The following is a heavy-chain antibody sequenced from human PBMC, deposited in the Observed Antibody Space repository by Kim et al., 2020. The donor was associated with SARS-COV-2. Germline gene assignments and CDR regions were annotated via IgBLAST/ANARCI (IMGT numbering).Heavy chain of an antibody. CDR1: GYTFTSYN. CDR2: INPSGGST. V-gene: IGHV1-46*01. CDR3: ARCLRSPAIRYCSSSSCYAGCSWIDP. D-gene: IGHD2-2*01. Sequence: ASVKVSCKASGYTFTSYNMHWVRQAPGQGLEWMGIINPSGGSTSHAQKFQGRVTMTRDTSTSTVYMELSSLRSEDTAVYYCARCLRSPAIRYCSSSSCYAGCSWIDPWGQGTLVTVSS. J-gene: IGHJ5*02.